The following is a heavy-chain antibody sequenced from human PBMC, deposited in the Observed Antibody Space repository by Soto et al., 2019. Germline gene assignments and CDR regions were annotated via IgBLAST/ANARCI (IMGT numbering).Heavy chain of an antibody. Sequence: GGSLRLSCEASGLTFSSDSMNWVLQAPGKGLEWVSSICSNSGFIFYADSVRGRFTISRDNAKKSLYLQMSSLRAEETAVYYCARDLSRNGDYVDCWGQGTLVTVSS. D-gene: IGHD4-17*01. CDR1: GLTFSSDS. J-gene: IGHJ4*02. V-gene: IGHV3-21*01. CDR3: ARDLSRNGDYVDC. CDR2: ICSNSGFI.